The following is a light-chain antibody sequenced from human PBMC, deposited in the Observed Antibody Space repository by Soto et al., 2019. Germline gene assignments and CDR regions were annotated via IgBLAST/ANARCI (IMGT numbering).Light chain of an antibody. Sequence: IVLTQSPGTLSLSPGERGTLSCRASQSVSNTYLAWYQQESGQAPRLLIYGASSRATGIPDRFSGSGSGTDFTLTISRMEPEDFAVYYCQHYGGSPLTVGGGTKVEIK. J-gene: IGKJ4*01. CDR2: GAS. CDR3: QHYGGSPLT. V-gene: IGKV3-20*01. CDR1: QSVSNTY.